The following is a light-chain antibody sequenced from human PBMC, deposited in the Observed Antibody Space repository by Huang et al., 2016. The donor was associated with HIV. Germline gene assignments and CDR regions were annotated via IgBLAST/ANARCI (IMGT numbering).Light chain of an antibody. CDR3: QQYNNWPPLT. CDR2: GAS. CDR1: QNVNTD. V-gene: IGKV3-15*01. J-gene: IGKJ4*01. Sequence: EVVITQSPAILSASPGERATLSCRASQNVNTDLAWYKHNPGQAPRLLIYGASTRATGIPARFSGNGSETEFTLTISSLQSEDFAIYYCQQYNNWPPLTFGGGTKVEIK.